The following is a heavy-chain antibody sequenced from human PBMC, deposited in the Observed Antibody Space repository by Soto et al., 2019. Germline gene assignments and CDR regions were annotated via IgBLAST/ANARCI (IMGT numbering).Heavy chain of an antibody. CDR1: GFTFNSYS. Sequence: GSLRLSCAASGFTFNSYSKKWVRQPLQKGLERVAVIWNERSIKYYADSVKGRFTISRYNSKNSLYLQVNSLRGEDTAVYYCARDLDYDSSGYYYYYYCYGRDVWGQGTTVTVAS. CDR2: IWNERSIK. CDR3: ARDLDYDSSGYYYYYYCYGRDV. J-gene: IGHJ6*02. V-gene: IGHV3-33*08. D-gene: IGHD3-22*01.